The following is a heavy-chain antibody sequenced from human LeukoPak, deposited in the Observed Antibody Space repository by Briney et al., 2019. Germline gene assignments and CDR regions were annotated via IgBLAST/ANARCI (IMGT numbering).Heavy chain of an antibody. V-gene: IGHV4-39*07. CDR2: IYYSGST. D-gene: IGHD3-16*01. CDR3: ARDYRRDNRGGNLD. J-gene: IGHJ4*02. Sequence: PSETLSLTCTVSGGSISSSSYYWGWIRQPPGKGLEWIGSIYYSGSTYYNPSLKSRVTISVDTSKNQFSLKLSSVTAADTAVYYCARDYRRDNRGGNLDWGQGTLVTVSS. CDR1: GGSISSSSYY.